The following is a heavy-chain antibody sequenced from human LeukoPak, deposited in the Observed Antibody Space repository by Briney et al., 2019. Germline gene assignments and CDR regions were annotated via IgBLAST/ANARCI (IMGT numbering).Heavy chain of an antibody. D-gene: IGHD6-13*01. V-gene: IGHV4-38-2*02. Sequence: KSSETLSLTCTVSDYFISSGYYWGWVRQPPGKGLEWIGSIYHGGSTYYNPSLKSRVTISVDKSKNQFSLKLSSVTAADTAVYFCAREAAAHYFDYWGQGTLVTVSS. CDR1: DYFISSGYY. CDR3: AREAAAHYFDY. J-gene: IGHJ4*02. CDR2: IYHGGST.